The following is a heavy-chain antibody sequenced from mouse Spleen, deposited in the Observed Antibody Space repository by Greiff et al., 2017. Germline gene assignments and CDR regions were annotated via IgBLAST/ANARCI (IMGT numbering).Heavy chain of an antibody. CDR3: APHGDYVFAY. V-gene: IGHV1-26*01. CDR1: GYTFTDYY. Sequence: EVQLQQSGPELVKPGASVKISCKASGYTFTDYYMNWVKQSHGKSLEWIGDINPNNGGTSYNQKFKGKATLTVDKSSSTAYMELRSLTSEDSAVYYCAPHGDYVFAYWGQGTLVTVSA. D-gene: IGHD2-13*01. CDR2: INPNNGGT. J-gene: IGHJ3*01.